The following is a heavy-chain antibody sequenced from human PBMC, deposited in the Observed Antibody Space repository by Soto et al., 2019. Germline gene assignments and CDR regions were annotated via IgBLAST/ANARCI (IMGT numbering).Heavy chain of an antibody. CDR1: GFSLSSFS. CDR2: ISSSSSHT. CDR3: AKDRSGSYPPGDGMDV. V-gene: IGHV3-21*06. J-gene: IGHJ6*02. D-gene: IGHD3-10*01. Sequence: ESGGGLVEPGGSLGLSCAATGFSLSSFSMNWVRRAPGKGPGWVSAISSSSSHTYYADSVKGRFTISRDNAKNSLYLQLNSLRAEDTAVYYCAKDRSGSYPPGDGMDVWGQGTTVTVSS.